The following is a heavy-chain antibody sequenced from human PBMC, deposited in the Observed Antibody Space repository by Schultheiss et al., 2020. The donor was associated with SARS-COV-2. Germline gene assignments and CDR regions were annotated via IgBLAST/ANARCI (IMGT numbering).Heavy chain of an antibody. CDR3: ARGPFWNDYGEKETAFDI. Sequence: SETLSLTCTVSGGSISSYYWSWIRQPPGKGLEWIGEINHSGSTNYNPSLKSRVTISVDTSKNQFSLKLSSVTAADTAVYYCARGPFWNDYGEKETAFDIWGQGTMVTVSS. CDR1: GGSISSYY. D-gene: IGHD4-17*01. CDR2: INHSGST. V-gene: IGHV4-34*01. J-gene: IGHJ3*02.